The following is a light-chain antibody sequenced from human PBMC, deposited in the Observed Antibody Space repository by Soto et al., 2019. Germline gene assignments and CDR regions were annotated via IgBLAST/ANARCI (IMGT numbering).Light chain of an antibody. CDR1: QSISSY. V-gene: IGKV1-39*01. CDR2: AAS. Sequence: DIQMTQSKSSLSASVGDRVTITCRASQSISSYLNWYQQKPGKVPKLLIYAASSLQSGVPSRFSGSGSGTDFTLTISSLQPEDFATYYCQQSYSTPRTFGQGTKVDIK. CDR3: QQSYSTPRT. J-gene: IGKJ1*01.